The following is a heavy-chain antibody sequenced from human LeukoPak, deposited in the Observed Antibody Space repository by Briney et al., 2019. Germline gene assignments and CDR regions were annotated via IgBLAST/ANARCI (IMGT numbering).Heavy chain of an antibody. D-gene: IGHD3-16*01. Sequence: GGSLRLSCAASGFTVSSNYMGWVRQAPGKGLEWVSVIYSGGSTYYADSVKGRFTISRDNSKNTLYLQMNSLRAEDTAVYYCARAPSSYFYYDSGFFAYWGQGTLVTVSS. J-gene: IGHJ4*02. CDR3: ARAPSSYFYYDSGFFAY. CDR1: GFTVSSNY. CDR2: IYSGGST. V-gene: IGHV3-66*01.